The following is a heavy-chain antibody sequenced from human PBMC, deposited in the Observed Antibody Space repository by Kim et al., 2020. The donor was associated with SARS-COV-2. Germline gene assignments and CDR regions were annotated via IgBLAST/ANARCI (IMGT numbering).Heavy chain of an antibody. CDR2: ISYDGRNK. V-gene: IGHV3-30-3*01. J-gene: IGHJ6*02. CDR1: GLSFSDSA. CDR3: ARGTYHKSVSLSDYYNGMDF. Sequence: GGSLRLSCAASGLSFSDSAMNWVRQAPGKGLEWLAIISYDGRNKYYEDSVKGRFTISRDNSKRTLFLQMNSLRVEDTGVYYFARGTYHKSVSLSDYYNGMDFWGQGTTVTVSS. D-gene: IGHD4-17*01.